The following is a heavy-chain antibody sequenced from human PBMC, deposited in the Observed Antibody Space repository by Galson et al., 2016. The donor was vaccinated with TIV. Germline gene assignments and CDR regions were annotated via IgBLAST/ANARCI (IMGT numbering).Heavy chain of an antibody. V-gene: IGHV3-21*01. CDR3: AREGYCSGGTCYSACYGMDV. CDR2: ITSSGNHI. D-gene: IGHD2-15*01. J-gene: IGHJ6*02. Sequence: SLRLSCAASGFTFSSYRMNWVRQAPGKGLEWVSSITSSGNHIYYADSLKARLTISRDNARNSLYLQMNSLRAEDTAVYYCAREGYCSGGTCYSACYGMDVWGQGTTVTVSS. CDR1: GFTFSSYR.